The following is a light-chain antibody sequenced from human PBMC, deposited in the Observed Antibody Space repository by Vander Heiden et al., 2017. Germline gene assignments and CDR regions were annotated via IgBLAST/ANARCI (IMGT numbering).Light chain of an antibody. Sequence: DIMMTQSQDSLAVSLGERATINCKSSQSVLYSSNNKNYLAWYQQKPGQSPNLLIYWASTRESGVPDRFSGSGSGTDFTLTISSLQAEDVAVYYCQQDYSTPYTFGQGTKLEIK. V-gene: IGKV4-1*01. CDR1: QSVLYSSNNKNY. J-gene: IGKJ2*01. CDR2: WAS. CDR3: QQDYSTPYT.